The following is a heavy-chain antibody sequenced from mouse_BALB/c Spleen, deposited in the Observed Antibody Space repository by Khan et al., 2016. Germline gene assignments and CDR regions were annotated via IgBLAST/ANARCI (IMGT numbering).Heavy chain of an antibody. J-gene: IGHJ2*01. CDR1: GYTFTDYE. D-gene: IGHD1-2*01. CDR3: TKELRRGYYFDY. V-gene: IGHV1-15*01. Sequence: VQLQESGAELVRPGASVKLSCKALGYTFTDYEMHWVKQTPVHGLEWIGAIHPGSGGTAYNQKFKGKAKLPADKSSSTAYMPLSSLTPEDSAVYYCTKELRRGYYFDYWGQGTTLTVSA. CDR2: IHPGSGGT.